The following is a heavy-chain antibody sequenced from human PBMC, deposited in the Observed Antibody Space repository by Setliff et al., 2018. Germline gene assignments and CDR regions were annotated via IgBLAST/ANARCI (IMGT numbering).Heavy chain of an antibody. CDR2: AHQSGTT. D-gene: IGHD1-26*01. J-gene: IGHJ4*02. CDR1: DYSITNNYY. CDR3: ARQPTGTYQWTFDS. V-gene: IGHV4-38-2*01. Sequence: KPSETLSLTCAVSDYSITNNYYWGWIRQAPGKGLEWIGTAHQSGTTFYNPSLKGRVTMSVDTSKSQFSLKLNSVTATDTAVYYCARQPTGTYQWTFDSWGQGTLVTV.